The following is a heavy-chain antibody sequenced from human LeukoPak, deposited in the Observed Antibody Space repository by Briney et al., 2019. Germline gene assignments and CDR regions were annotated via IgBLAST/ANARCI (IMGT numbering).Heavy chain of an antibody. CDR3: ARFGDGMCSGGSCYFDY. Sequence: SETLSLTCTVSGGSNSSSYWSWVRQPPGKGLEWIGYIYYSGSTKYNPSLKSRVTMSVDTSKNQFSLKLSSVTAADTAMYYCARFGDGMCSGGSCYFDYWGQGTLVTVSS. J-gene: IGHJ4*02. CDR2: IYYSGST. V-gene: IGHV4-59*01. D-gene: IGHD2-15*01. CDR1: GGSNSSSY.